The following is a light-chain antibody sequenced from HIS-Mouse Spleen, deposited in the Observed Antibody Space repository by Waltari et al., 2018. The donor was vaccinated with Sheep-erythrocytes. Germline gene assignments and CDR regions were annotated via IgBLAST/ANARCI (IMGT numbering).Light chain of an antibody. CDR2: DAP. V-gene: IGKV1D-13*01. CDR3: QQYDNLLT. J-gene: IGKJ4*01. Sequence: ALQLTQSPSSLSASVGDRVTITCRASQGISSALAWYQQKPGKAPKLLIYDAPSLESGVPSRFSGSGSGTDFTFTISSLQPEDIATYYCQQYDNLLTFGGGTKVEIK. CDR1: QGISSA.